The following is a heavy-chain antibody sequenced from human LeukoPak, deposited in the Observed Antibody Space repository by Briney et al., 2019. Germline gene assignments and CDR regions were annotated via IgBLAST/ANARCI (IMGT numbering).Heavy chain of an antibody. J-gene: IGHJ6*03. Sequence: GGSLRLSCEASGFSFDAYGMNWVRQVPGKGLEWVSGTNWNGGSTGYAASVEGRFTISRDNVKNSLFLQMSGLRAEDTALYYCARDGGFCVNTSCTNFYSYYMDVWGKGTTVTVSS. CDR3: ARDGGFCVNTSCTNFYSYYMDV. CDR2: TNWNGGST. CDR1: GFSFDAYG. V-gene: IGHV3-20*04. D-gene: IGHD2-2*01.